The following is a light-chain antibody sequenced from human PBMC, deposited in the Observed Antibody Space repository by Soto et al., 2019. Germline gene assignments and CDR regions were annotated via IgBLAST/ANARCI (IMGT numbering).Light chain of an antibody. J-gene: IGLJ2*01. Sequence: QSALTQPASVSGSPGQSITISCTGTSSDVGGYNYVSWYQQHPGKAPKLMIYDVTNRPSGVSNRFSGSKSGNTASLTISGLQAEDEAEYCCSSYTSTSTVIFGGGTKLTVL. V-gene: IGLV2-14*01. CDR2: DVT. CDR1: SSDVGGYNY. CDR3: SSYTSTSTVI.